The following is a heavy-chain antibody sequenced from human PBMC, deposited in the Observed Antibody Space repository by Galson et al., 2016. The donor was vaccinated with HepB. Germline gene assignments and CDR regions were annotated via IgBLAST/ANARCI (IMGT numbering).Heavy chain of an antibody. J-gene: IGHJ4*02. V-gene: IGHV4-31*03. CDR2: IYYTEIS. CDR3: ARTTASGYSYGYYFDY. CDR1: GVSVTSDDYY. Sequence: TLSLTCTASGVSVTSDDYYWTWIRQHPEKGLEWIGHIYYTEISDYNPSLRSRLSISVDTSKSHFSLRLTSVTAADTAVYYCARTTASGYSYGYYFDYWGQGTLVTVSS. D-gene: IGHD5-18*01.